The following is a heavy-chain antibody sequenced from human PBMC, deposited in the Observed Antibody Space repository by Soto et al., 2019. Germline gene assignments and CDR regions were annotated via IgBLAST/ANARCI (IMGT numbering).Heavy chain of an antibody. CDR2: INHSGST. CDR1: GGSISSYY. J-gene: IGHJ5*02. V-gene: IGHV4-34*01. D-gene: IGHD6-13*01. Sequence: PSETLSLTCTVSGGSISSYYWSWIRQPPGKGLEWIGEINHSGSTNYNPSLKSRVTISVDTSKNQFSLKLSSVTAADTAVYYCARRRGAAGIGSWFDPWGQGTLVTVSS. CDR3: ARRRGAAGIGSWFDP.